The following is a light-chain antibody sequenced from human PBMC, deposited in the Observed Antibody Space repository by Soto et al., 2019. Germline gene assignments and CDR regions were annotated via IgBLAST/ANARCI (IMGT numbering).Light chain of an antibody. J-gene: IGKJ1*01. CDR2: RAS. CDR1: QSISTN. V-gene: IGKV3-15*01. Sequence: EIVLTQSPATLSVSPGERATLSCRASQSISTNLAWFLQKPGQAPRLLISRASTRATGIPARFSGSGPGTEFTLTISSLQSEDFAVYYCQQSYNWPWTFGQGTKVDI. CDR3: QQSYNWPWT.